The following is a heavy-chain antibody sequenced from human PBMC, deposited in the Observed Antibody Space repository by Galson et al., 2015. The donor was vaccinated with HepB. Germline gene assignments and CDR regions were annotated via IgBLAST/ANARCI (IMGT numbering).Heavy chain of an antibody. Sequence: SLRLSCAASGFTFSGFAIHWVRQASGKGLEWVGHISTKANNYATSYAASVQGEFTISRDDSQKTAYLQMTSLKIEDTAMYYCTRLRSSRTTVRQYYHYGLDVWGQGTTVIVSS. CDR3: TRLRSSRTTVRQYYHYGLDV. J-gene: IGHJ6*02. V-gene: IGHV3-73*01. CDR1: GFTFSGFA. D-gene: IGHD4-11*01. CDR2: ISTKANNYAT.